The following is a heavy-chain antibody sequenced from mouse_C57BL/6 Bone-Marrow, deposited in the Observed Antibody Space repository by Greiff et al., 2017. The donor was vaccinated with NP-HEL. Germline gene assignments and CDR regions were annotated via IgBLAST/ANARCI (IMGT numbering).Heavy chain of an antibody. CDR2: IDPENGDT. D-gene: IGHD1-1*01. J-gene: IGHJ4*01. Sequence: VQLQQSGAELVRPGASVKLSCTASGFNIKDDYMHWVKQRPEQGLEWIGWIDPENGDTEYASKFQGKATITADTSSNTAYLQLSSLTSEDTAVYYCTTVATVVASMDCWGPGTSVTVSS. CDR3: TTVATVVASMDC. V-gene: IGHV14-4*01. CDR1: GFNIKDDY.